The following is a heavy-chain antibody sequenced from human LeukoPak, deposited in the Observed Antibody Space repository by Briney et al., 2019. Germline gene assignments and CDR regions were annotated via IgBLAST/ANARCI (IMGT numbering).Heavy chain of an antibody. CDR3: ARDWGTTGTTGWFDP. V-gene: IGHV1-69*06. J-gene: IGHJ5*02. D-gene: IGHD1-1*01. Sequence: ASVKVSCKASGGTFSSYAISWVRQAPGQGLEWMGGIIPIFGTANYAQKFLGRVTITADKSTSTAYMELSSLRSEDTAVYYCARDWGTTGTTGWFDPWGQGTLVTVSS. CDR1: GGTFSSYA. CDR2: IIPIFGTA.